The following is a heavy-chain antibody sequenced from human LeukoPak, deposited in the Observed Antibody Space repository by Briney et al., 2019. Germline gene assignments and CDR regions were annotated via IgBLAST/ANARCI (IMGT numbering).Heavy chain of an antibody. V-gene: IGHV1-2*02. CDR1: GYTFTDYY. CDR3: ARAPVGDTAMVMDY. CDR2: IHPNSGGT. D-gene: IGHD5-18*01. Sequence: ASVKVSCKASGYTFTDYYMHWVRQATGRGLEWMGWIHPNSGGTNFAQTFQGRVTMTRDTSISTAYMELSGLTSDDTAAYYCARAPVGDTAMVMDYWGQGTLVTVSS. J-gene: IGHJ4*02.